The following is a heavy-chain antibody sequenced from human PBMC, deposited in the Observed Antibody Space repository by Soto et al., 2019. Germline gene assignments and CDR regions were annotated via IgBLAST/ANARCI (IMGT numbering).Heavy chain of an antibody. J-gene: IGHJ4*02. CDR2: INHSGST. D-gene: IGHD2-21*02. Sequence: QVQLQQWGAGLLKPSETLSLTCAVYGGSFSGYYWSWLRQPLGKGLEWIGEINHSGSTNYNPSLKSRGTISVDTSKTQFSLKLSSVTAADTAVYYCAIGWDVVVTAMGHFDYWGQGTLVTVSS. V-gene: IGHV4-34*01. CDR3: AIGWDVVVTAMGHFDY. CDR1: GGSFSGYY.